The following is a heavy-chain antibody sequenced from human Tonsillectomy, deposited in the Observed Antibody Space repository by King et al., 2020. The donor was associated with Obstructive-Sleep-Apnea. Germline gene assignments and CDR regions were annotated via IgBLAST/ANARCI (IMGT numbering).Heavy chain of an antibody. CDR1: GYTFTSYD. CDR2: MNPSSGNT. V-gene: IGHV1-8*01. CDR3: ARRLGYSCGF. D-gene: IGHD5-18*01. Sequence: VQLVESGAEVKKPGASVTVSCKASGYTFTSYDIIWVRQATGQGLEWMGCMNPSSGNTGYAQKSQGRVTMTRNTSISTAYMDVSSLRSDDTAVYFCARRLGYSCGFWGQGTLVTVSS. J-gene: IGHJ4*02.